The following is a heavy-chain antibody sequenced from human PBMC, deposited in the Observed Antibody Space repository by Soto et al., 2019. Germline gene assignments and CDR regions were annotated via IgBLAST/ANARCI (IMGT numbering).Heavy chain of an antibody. V-gene: IGHV4-39*01. Sequence: SETLSLTCTVSGDSISSSDYYWGWIRQSPGEGLEWIGSAYYSGNTYYNPSLRGRVTISVDTSKNSFSLKLRSVTATDTAVYYCARHCTGSSCYGLFYWGQGTLVTVSS. J-gene: IGHJ4*02. CDR2: AYYSGNT. CDR1: GDSISSSDYY. CDR3: ARHCTGSSCYGLFY. D-gene: IGHD2-2*01.